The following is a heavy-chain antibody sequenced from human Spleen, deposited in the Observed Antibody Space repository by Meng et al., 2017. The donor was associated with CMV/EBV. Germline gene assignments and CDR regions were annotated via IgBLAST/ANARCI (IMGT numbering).Heavy chain of an antibody. D-gene: IGHD1-26*01. Sequence: ASVKVSCKPSGYSFTAYFIHWVRQAPGHGLEWMGFINPNSGTTNYAQKFQGRVTMTRDTSIGTAYMELSSLKSNDTAAYYCARVDLRGPSGSYYFDSWGQGTLVTVSS. CDR2: INPNSGTT. J-gene: IGHJ4*02. CDR1: GYSFTAYF. CDR3: ARVDLRGPSGSYYFDS. V-gene: IGHV1-2*02.